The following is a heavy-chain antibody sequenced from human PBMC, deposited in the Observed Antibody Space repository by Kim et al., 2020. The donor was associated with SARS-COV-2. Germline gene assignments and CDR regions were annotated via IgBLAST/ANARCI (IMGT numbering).Heavy chain of an antibody. CDR2: SGSTI. J-gene: IGHJ4*02. Sequence: SGSTIYYADSVKGRFTISRDNAKNSLYLQMNSLRAEDTAVYYCARFLIDYWGQGTLVTVSS. CDR3: ARFLIDY. V-gene: IGHV3-48*03.